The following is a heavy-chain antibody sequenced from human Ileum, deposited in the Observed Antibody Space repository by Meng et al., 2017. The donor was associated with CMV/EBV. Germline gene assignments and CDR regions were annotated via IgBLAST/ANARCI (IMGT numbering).Heavy chain of an antibody. CDR1: GFTFSSYG. CDR3: AKDIRNMAGGDY. D-gene: IGHD2-21*01. J-gene: IGHJ4*02. V-gene: IGHV3-33*03. CDR2: VWDNGNRQ. Sequence: CAGSGFTFSSYGMHWVRQAPGKGLEWVAIVWDNGNRQYTADSVKGRFTISRDNSRNTLNLQMNSLRAKDTAVYYCAKDIRNMAGGDYWGQGTLVTVSS.